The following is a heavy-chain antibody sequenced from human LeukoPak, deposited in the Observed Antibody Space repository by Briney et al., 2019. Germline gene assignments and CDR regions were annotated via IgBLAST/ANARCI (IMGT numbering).Heavy chain of an antibody. J-gene: IGHJ4*02. Sequence: GGSLRLSCAASGFTFSSYAMHWVRQAPGKGLEYVSAISSNGGSTYYANSVKGRFTISRDNSKNTLHLQMGSLRAEDMAVYYCAREMADSSGYYSPIDYWGQGTLVTVSS. CDR2: ISSNGGST. V-gene: IGHV3-64*01. D-gene: IGHD3-22*01. CDR1: GFTFSSYA. CDR3: AREMADSSGYYSPIDY.